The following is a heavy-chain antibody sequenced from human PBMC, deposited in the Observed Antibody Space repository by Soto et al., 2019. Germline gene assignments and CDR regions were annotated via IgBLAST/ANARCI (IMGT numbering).Heavy chain of an antibody. CDR2: IYHSGRT. J-gene: IGHJ4*02. CDR3: ATHYDGSGYRFDY. CDR1: GGSINSNW. V-gene: IGHV4-4*02. Sequence: SETLSLTCAVSGGSINSNWWSWVRQPPGKGLEWIGEIYHSGRTNYNPSLKSRVTMSVDKSKNQFSLKLSSVTAADTAVYYCATHYDGSGYRFDYWGQGALVTVSS. D-gene: IGHD3-22*01.